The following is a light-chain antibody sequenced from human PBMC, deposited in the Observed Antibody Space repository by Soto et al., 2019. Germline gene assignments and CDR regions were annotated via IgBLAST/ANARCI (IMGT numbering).Light chain of an antibody. Sequence: SYELTQPPSVSVAPGKTARITCGGNNIGSKRVHWYQQKPGQAPVLVIFYDSARPSGIPERFSGSNSGNTATLTISRVEAGDEADYYCQVWDSSSDHVVFGGGTKVTVL. J-gene: IGLJ2*01. CDR3: QVWDSSSDHVV. CDR2: YDS. CDR1: NIGSKR. V-gene: IGLV3-21*04.